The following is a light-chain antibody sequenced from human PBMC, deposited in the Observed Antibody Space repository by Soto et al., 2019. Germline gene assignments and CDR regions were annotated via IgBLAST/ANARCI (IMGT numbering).Light chain of an antibody. CDR1: QSISTW. CDR3: QQYHSYPLT. Sequence: DIQMTQSPSTLSASVGDRVTITCRASQSISTWLAWYQQKPGKAPKLLIYKASNLESGVPSSFSGSGSATEFTLTISSLQPDDFATYYCQQYHSYPLTFGGGTKVELK. CDR2: KAS. V-gene: IGKV1-5*03. J-gene: IGKJ4*01.